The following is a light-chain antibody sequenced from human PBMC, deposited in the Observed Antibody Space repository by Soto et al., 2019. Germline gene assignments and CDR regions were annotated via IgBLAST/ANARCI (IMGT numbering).Light chain of an antibody. J-gene: IGKJ2*01. CDR2: GAS. V-gene: IGKV3-20*01. Sequence: EIVLTQSPGTLSLSPGERATLSCRASQSVSSSYLAGYQQKPGQAPRLLIYGASSRATGIPDRFSGSGSGTDFTLTISSLEPEDFAVYYCQQYGSSPPRYTFGQGTKLEIK. CDR3: QQYGSSPPRYT. CDR1: QSVSSSY.